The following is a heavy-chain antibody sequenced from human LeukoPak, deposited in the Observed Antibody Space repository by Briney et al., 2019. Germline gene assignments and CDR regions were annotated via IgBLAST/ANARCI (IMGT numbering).Heavy chain of an antibody. CDR1: GHSISSGYY. Sequence: PSETLSLTCSVSGHSISSGYYWGWVRQPPGKGLEWIGSISQSGSTYYNPSLKSRVTISVDTAKNQFSLTLSSVTAADTAVYYCARGSITGTTEIFYWGQGTLVTVSS. V-gene: IGHV4-38-2*02. J-gene: IGHJ4*02. D-gene: IGHD1-7*01. CDR3: ARGSITGTTEIFY. CDR2: ISQSGST.